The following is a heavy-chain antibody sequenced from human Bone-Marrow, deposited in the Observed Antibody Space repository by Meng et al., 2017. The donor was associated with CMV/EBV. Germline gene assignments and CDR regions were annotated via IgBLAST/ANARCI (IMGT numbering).Heavy chain of an antibody. CDR1: GFTFSNAW. CDR3: TTKGGRYCSSTSCYEVFDY. CDR2: IKSKTGGGTT. V-gene: IGHV3-15*01. Sequence: GESLKISCAASGFTFSNAWMSWVRQAPGKGLEWVGRIKSKTGGGTTDYAAPVKGRFTISRDDSKNTLYLQMNSRKTEDTAVYYCTTKGGRYCSSTSCYEVFDYWGQGTLVTVSS. D-gene: IGHD2-2*01. J-gene: IGHJ4*02.